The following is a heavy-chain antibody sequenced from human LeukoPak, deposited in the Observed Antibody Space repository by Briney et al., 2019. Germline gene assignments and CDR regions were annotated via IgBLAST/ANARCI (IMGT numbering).Heavy chain of an antibody. CDR1: GTTFGLSA. CDR2: SIPIFSRA. CDR3: ARVGPPRRDHYYPSSGDYLPVFEI. V-gene: IGHV1-69*01. Sequence: SVKVSCKVSGTTFGLSAISWARQAPGQGLQWMGGSIPIFSRADYAQRFQDRITISWDASTGTDYMELRSLTFDDTAVYYCARVGPPRRDHYYPSSGDYLPVFEIWGHGTMVTVSS. J-gene: IGHJ3*02. D-gene: IGHD3-22*01.